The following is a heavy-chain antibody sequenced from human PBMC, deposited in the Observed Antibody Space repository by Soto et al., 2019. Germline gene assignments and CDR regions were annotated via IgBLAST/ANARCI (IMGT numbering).Heavy chain of an antibody. CDR1: GGTFSSYA. J-gene: IGHJ6*02. Sequence: QVQLVQSGAEVKKPGSSVKVSCKASGGTFSSYAISWVRQAPGQGLEWRGGIIPIPGTANYAQKFQGRVTSTADESTSTAYMELSSLRSEDTAVYYCARSQGSSTSLEIYYYYYYGMDVWGQWTTVTVSS. CDR2: IIPIPGTA. D-gene: IGHD2-2*01. CDR3: ARSQGSSTSLEIYYYYYYGMDV. V-gene: IGHV1-69*01.